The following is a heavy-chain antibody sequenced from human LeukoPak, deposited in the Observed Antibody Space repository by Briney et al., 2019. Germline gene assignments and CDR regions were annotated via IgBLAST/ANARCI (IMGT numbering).Heavy chain of an antibody. J-gene: IGHJ5*02. D-gene: IGHD6-19*01. CDR3: VRESGGYERYNWFDP. Sequence: SGGSLRLSCAASGFTFSDYYMSWIRQARGKGVEWVSYISSSGSTIYYADSVKGGFTISRENAKNSLYLPMNSPRAEDTAVYSCVRESGGYERYNWFDPWGQGTLVTVSS. V-gene: IGHV3-11*04. CDR1: GFTFSDYY. CDR2: ISSSGSTI.